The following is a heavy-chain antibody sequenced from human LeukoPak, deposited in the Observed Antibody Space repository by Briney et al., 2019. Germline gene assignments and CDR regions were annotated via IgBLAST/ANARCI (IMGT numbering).Heavy chain of an antibody. Sequence: ASVKVSCKASGYTFTSYAMNWVRQAPGQGLEWMGWINTNTGNPTYAQGFTGRFVFSLDTSVSTAYLQISSLKAEDTAVYYCAREVQIAAAGYYYYYYMDVWGKGTTVTISS. CDR2: INTNTGNP. V-gene: IGHV7-4-1*02. CDR1: GYTFTSYA. CDR3: AREVQIAAAGYYYYYYMDV. D-gene: IGHD6-13*01. J-gene: IGHJ6*03.